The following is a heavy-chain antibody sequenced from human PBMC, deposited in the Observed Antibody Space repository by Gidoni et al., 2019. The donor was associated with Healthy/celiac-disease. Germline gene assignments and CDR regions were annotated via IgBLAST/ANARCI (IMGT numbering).Heavy chain of an antibody. V-gene: IGHV3-30*18. Sequence: QVQLVESGGGVVQPGRSLRLSCAASGFTFSSYGMHWVRQAPGKGLEWVAVISYDGSNKYYADSVKGRFTISRDNSKNTLYLQMNSLRAEDTAVYYCAKSEGGVSFIFTTRTGTVDYWGQGTLVTVSS. D-gene: IGHD1-1*01. CDR2: ISYDGSNK. J-gene: IGHJ4*02. CDR3: AKSEGGVSFIFTTRTGTVDY. CDR1: GFTFSSYG.